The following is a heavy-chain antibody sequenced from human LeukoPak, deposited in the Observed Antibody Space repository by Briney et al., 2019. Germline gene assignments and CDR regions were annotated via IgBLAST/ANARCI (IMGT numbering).Heavy chain of an antibody. CDR1: GFTFSSYA. D-gene: IGHD3-22*01. CDR3: AKAAISSGYYSYFDY. CDR2: ISGSGGST. J-gene: IGHJ4*02. Sequence: GGSLRLSCAASGFTFSSYAMSWVRQAPGKGLEWVSAISGSGGSTYYADSVKGRFTISRDSSKNTLYLQMNSLRAEDTAVYYCAKAAISSGYYSYFDYWGQGTLVTVSS. V-gene: IGHV3-23*01.